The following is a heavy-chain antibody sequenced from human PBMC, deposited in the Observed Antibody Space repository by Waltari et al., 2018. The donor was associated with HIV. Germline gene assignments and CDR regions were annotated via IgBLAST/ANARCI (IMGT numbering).Heavy chain of an antibody. V-gene: IGHV3-74*01. CDR2: TNSDGNST. Sequence: EVQLVESGGGLVQPGGSLRLSCAASGFTFSSYWMHWVRQAPGKGLVWFLRTNSDGNSTNYADSVKGRFTISRDNAKNTLYLQMSSLRAEDTAVYYCARAADCSSSSCPRAFDIWSQGTMVTVSS. J-gene: IGHJ3*02. CDR3: ARAADCSSSSCPRAFDI. D-gene: IGHD2-2*01. CDR1: GFTFSSYW.